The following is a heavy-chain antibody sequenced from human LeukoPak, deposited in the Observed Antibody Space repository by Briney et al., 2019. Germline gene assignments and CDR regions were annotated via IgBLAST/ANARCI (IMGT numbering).Heavy chain of an antibody. CDR2: IKQDGSEK. Sequence: GGSLRLSCAASGFTFSSYEMNWVRQAPGKGLEWVANIKQDGSEKYYVDSVKGRFTISRDNAKNSLYLQMNSLRAEDTAVYYCARAGFPGWFDPWGQGTLVTVSS. CDR1: GFTFSSYE. J-gene: IGHJ5*02. CDR3: ARAGFPGWFDP. V-gene: IGHV3-7*01. D-gene: IGHD3-10*01.